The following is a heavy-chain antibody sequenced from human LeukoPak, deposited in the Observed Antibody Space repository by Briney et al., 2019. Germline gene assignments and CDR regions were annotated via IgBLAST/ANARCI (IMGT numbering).Heavy chain of an antibody. CDR1: GYTFTCYY. Sequence: ASVKVSCKASGYTFTCYYMHWVRQAPGQGLEWMGIINPSGGSTSYAQKFQGRVTMTRDTSTSTVYMELSSLRSEDTAVYYCAREELAPMVRGVLFDYWGQGTLVTVSS. CDR3: AREELAPMVRGVLFDY. V-gene: IGHV1-46*01. J-gene: IGHJ4*02. D-gene: IGHD3-10*01. CDR2: INPSGGST.